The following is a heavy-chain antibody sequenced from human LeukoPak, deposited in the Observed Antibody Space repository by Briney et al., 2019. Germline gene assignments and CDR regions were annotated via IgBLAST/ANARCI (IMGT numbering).Heavy chain of an antibody. CDR3: AKMGAAGYYYYYYMDV. J-gene: IGHJ6*03. D-gene: IGHD2-15*01. Sequence: GGSLRLSCAASGFTFDDYTMHWVRQAPGKGLEWVSLISWDGGSTYYADSVKGRFTISRDNGKNSLYLQMNSLRTEDTTLYYCAKMGAAGYYYYYYMDVWGKGTTVTVSS. CDR1: GFTFDDYT. V-gene: IGHV3-43*01. CDR2: ISWDGGST.